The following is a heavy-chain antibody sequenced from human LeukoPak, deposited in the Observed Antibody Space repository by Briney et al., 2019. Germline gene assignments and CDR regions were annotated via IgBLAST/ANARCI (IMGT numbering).Heavy chain of an antibody. CDR2: ISSSGSTI. D-gene: IGHD3-16*01. Sequence: GGSLRLSCAASGFTFSSYEMNWVRQAPGKGLEWVSYISSSGSTIYYADSVKGRFTISRDKAKNSLYLQMNSLRAEDTAVYYCARDTYDYVWGSPDAFDIWGQGTMVTVSS. CDR1: GFTFSSYE. V-gene: IGHV3-48*03. CDR3: ARDTYDYVWGSPDAFDI. J-gene: IGHJ3*02.